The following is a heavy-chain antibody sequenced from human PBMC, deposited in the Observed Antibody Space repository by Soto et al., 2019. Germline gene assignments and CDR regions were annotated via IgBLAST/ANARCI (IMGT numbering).Heavy chain of an antibody. D-gene: IGHD3-16*02. CDR1: GFTVSSNY. CDR3: ARVKRVVSRCYYDYMDV. J-gene: IGHJ6*03. Sequence: EVQLVESGGGLVQPGGSLRLSCAASGFTVSSNYMSWVRQAPGKGLEWVSVIYSGGSTYYADSVKGRFTISRDNSYNTLYLKMNRMRAEDTSVYYCARVKRVVSRCYYDYMDVCGKVTKVSVSS. CDR2: IYSGGST. V-gene: IGHV3-66*01.